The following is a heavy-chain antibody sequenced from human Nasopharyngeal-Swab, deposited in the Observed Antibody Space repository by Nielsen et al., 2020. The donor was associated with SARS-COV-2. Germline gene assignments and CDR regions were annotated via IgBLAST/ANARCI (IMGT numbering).Heavy chain of an antibody. Sequence: GESLKISCAASGFTFSSYAMSWVRQAPGKGLEWVSYISSGSSTIFYADSVKGRFTISRDNAKKSLYLQMNSLRAEDTAVYYCARDKWRSYPHDAFDIWGQGTMVTVSS. J-gene: IGHJ3*02. V-gene: IGHV3-48*04. CDR1: GFTFSSYA. CDR2: ISSGSSTI. CDR3: ARDKWRSYPHDAFDI. D-gene: IGHD3-16*02.